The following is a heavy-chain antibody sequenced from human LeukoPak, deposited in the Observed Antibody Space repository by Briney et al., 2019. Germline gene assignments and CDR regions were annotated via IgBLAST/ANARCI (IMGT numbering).Heavy chain of an antibody. CDR2: INHSGST. CDR1: GGSFSGYY. V-gene: IGHV4-34*01. CDR3: ARAPRWFDP. J-gene: IGHJ5*02. Sequence: SETLSLTCAVYGGSFSGYYWSWIRQPPGKGLEWVGEINHSGSTNYNPSLKSRVTISVDTSKNQFSLKLSSVTAADTAVYYCARAPRWFDPWGQGTLVTVSS.